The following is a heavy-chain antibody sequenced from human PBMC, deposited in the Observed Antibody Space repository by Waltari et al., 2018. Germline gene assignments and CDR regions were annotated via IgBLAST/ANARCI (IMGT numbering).Heavy chain of an antibody. CDR3: ARVERITIFGVVIPYYFDY. CDR1: GGSISSGGYY. Sequence: QVQLQESGPGLVKPSQTLSLTCTVSGGSISSGGYYWSWIRQHPGKGLEWIGYLYYSGSTYYNPSLKSRVTISVDTSKNQFSLKLSSVTAADTAVYYCARVERITIFGVVIPYYFDYWGQGTLVTVSS. J-gene: IGHJ4*02. D-gene: IGHD3-3*01. V-gene: IGHV4-31*03. CDR2: LYYSGST.